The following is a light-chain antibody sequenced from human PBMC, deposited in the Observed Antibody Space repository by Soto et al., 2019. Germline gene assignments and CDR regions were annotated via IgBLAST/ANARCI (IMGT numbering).Light chain of an antibody. Sequence: AIQMTQSPSSLSASVGDRVTINCRASQAIGNELSWYQQKPGKAPKLLIYGAFTLESGVPLRFSGSGSGTDFTLTITSLPPEDFATYYCLQDNNYSWTFGQGTKVEI. CDR1: QAIGNE. CDR2: GAF. CDR3: LQDNNYSWT. J-gene: IGKJ1*01. V-gene: IGKV1-6*01.